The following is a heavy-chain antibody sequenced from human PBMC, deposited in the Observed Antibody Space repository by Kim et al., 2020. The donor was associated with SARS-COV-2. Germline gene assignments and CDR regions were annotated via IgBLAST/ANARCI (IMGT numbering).Heavy chain of an antibody. CDR2: IYYSGST. CDR1: GGSISSYY. CDR3: ARVEYSRLGGAFDI. V-gene: IGHV4-59*01. J-gene: IGHJ3*02. Sequence: SETLSLTCTVSGGSISSYYWSWIRQPPGKGLEWIGYIYYSGSTNYNPSLKSRVTISVDTSKNQFSLKLSSVTAADTAVYYCARVEYSRLGGAFDIWGQGTMVTVSS. D-gene: IGHD6-6*01.